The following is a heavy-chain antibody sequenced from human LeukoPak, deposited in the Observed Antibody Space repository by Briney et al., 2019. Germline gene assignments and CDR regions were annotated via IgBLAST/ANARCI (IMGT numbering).Heavy chain of an antibody. J-gene: IGHJ3*02. V-gene: IGHV1-2*02. CDR2: INPNSGGT. CDR3: ARLVMTTVTTVWGQAFDI. D-gene: IGHD4-17*01. CDR1: GYTFTGYY. Sequence: ASVKVSCKASGYTFTGYYMHWVRQAPGQGLEWMGWINPNSGGTNYAQKFQGRVTMTRDTSISTAYMELSRLRSDDTAVYYCARLVMTTVTTVWGQAFDIRGQGTMVTVSS.